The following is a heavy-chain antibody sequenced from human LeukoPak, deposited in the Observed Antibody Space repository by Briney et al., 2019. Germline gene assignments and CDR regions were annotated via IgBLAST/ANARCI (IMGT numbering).Heavy chain of an antibody. CDR1: GGSISTNNW. CDR3: AKDSGDY. Sequence: KPSETLSLTCAVSGGSISTNNWFSWVRQAPGKGLEWIGEVYHTGGTNYNPSLKSRVTISVDRSKNQFSLNLNSVTAADTAVYYCAKDSGDYWGQGTLVTVSS. CDR2: VYHTGGT. D-gene: IGHD3-10*01. V-gene: IGHV4-4*02. J-gene: IGHJ4*02.